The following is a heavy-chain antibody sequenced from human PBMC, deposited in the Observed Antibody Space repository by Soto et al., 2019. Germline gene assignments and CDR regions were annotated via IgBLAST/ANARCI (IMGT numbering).Heavy chain of an antibody. J-gene: IGHJ1*01. V-gene: IGHV3-15*01. CDR3: TTDPPLTGTKY. Sequence: RGSLRLSCAASGFSFNDAWMTWVRQSPGAGLEWVGRIKSKTDGGTTDYAAPVRGRFAISRDASKTTVYLQMNRLKTEDTAVYYCTTDPPLTGTKY. D-gene: IGHD1-20*01. CDR2: IKSKTDGGTT. CDR1: GFSFNDAW.